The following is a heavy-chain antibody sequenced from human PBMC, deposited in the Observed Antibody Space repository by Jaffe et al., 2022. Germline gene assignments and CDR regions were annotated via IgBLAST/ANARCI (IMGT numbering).Heavy chain of an antibody. D-gene: IGHD3-10*02. Sequence: QVQLQESGPGLVKPSETLSLTCTVSGGSVSSGSYYWSWIRQPPGKGLEWIGYIYYSGSTNYNPSLKSRVTISVDTSKNQFSLKLSSVTAADTAVYYCARGPPRHIDYWGQGTLVTVSS. J-gene: IGHJ4*02. CDR1: GGSVSSGSYY. CDR2: IYYSGST. V-gene: IGHV4-61*01. CDR3: ARGPPRHIDY.